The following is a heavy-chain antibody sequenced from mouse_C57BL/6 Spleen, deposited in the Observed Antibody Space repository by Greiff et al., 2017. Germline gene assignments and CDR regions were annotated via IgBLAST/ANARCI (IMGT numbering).Heavy chain of an antibody. CDR3: ARRGYDGGVFDY. CDR2: IDPSDSET. Sequence: QVQLQQPGAELVRPGSSVKLSCKASGYTFTSYWMHWVKQRPIQGLEWIGNIDPSDSETHYNQKFKDKATLTVDKSSSTAYMQLSSLTSEDSAVYYCARRGYDGGVFDYWGQGTTLTVSS. J-gene: IGHJ2*01. CDR1: GYTFTSYW. V-gene: IGHV1-52*01. D-gene: IGHD2-2*01.